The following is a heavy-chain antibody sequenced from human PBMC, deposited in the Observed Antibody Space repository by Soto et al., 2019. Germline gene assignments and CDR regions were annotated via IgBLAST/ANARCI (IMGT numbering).Heavy chain of an antibody. J-gene: IGHJ6*02. CDR1: GFTFSSYS. V-gene: IGHV3-48*02. Sequence: GSLRLSCAASGFTFSSYSMNWVRQAPGKGLEWVSYISSSSSTIYYADSVKGRFTISRDNAKNSLYLQMNSLRDEDTAVYYCARDKITATRHYYYGMDVWGQGTTVTVSS. CDR3: ARDKITATRHYYYGMDV. CDR2: ISSSSSTI.